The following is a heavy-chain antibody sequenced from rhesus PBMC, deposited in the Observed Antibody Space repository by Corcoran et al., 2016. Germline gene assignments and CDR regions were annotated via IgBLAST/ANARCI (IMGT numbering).Heavy chain of an antibody. CDR3: ASRSGSYYYLDY. D-gene: IGHD3-16*01. CDR1: GGSISSNY. Sequence: QVQLQESGPGLVKPSETLSLTCAVSGGSISSNYWSWIRQPPGKGLEWIGYIYGSNGRTYYNPSLKNRVTISTDTTKNQFSRKLSSVTAADTAVYYCASRSGSYYYLDYWGQGVLVTVSS. J-gene: IGHJ4*01. V-gene: IGHV4-160*01. CDR2: IYGSNGRT.